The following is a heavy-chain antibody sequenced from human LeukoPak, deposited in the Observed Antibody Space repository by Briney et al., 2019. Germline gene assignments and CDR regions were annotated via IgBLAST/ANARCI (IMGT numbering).Heavy chain of an antibody. J-gene: IGHJ6*02. CDR2: IYTSGST. D-gene: IGHD3-16*01. CDR3: ARSSVSRGMDV. V-gene: IGHV4-4*07. Sequence: SETLSLTCTVSGGSISSYYWSWIRQPAGKGLEWIGRIYTSGSTNYNPSLKSRVTVSADTSKNQFSLKLSSVAAADTAVYYCARSSVSRGMDVWGQGTTVTVSS. CDR1: GGSISSYY.